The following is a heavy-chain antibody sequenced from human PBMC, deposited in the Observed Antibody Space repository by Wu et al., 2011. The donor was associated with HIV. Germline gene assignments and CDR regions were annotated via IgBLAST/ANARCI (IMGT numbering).Heavy chain of an antibody. CDR3: ARPYCSGGSCYLKYFQH. J-gene: IGHJ1*01. Sequence: QVQLVQSGAEVKKPGASVKVSCKASGYTFTNYGISWVRQAPGQGLEWMGWISGYNGNTNYVQKLQGRVTMTTDTSTSAAYMELRSLRSDDTAVYYCARPYCSGGSCYLKYFQHWGQGTLVTVSS. V-gene: IGHV1-18*01. CDR1: GYTFTNYG. D-gene: IGHD2-15*01. CDR2: ISGYNGNT.